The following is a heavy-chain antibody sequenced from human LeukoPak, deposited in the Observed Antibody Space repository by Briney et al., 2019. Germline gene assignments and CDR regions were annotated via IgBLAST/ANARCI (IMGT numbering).Heavy chain of an antibody. V-gene: IGHV3-7*05. CDR3: ARGRYCTGGSCYFDY. CDR2: IKQDGSAK. Sequence: GGSLRLSCAASGFTSSTYLMSWVRQAPGKGLERVADIKQDGSAKYYVDSVKGRFTISRDYAENSLFLQMNTLRAEDTAVYYCARGRYCTGGSCYFDYWGQGTLVTVSS. J-gene: IGHJ4*02. CDR1: GFTSSTYL. D-gene: IGHD2-8*02.